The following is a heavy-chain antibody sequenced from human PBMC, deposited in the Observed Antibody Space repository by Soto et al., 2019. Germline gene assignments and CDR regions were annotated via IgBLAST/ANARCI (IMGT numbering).Heavy chain of an antibody. CDR2: ISGSGGST. CDR1: GFTFSSYA. J-gene: IGHJ4*02. V-gene: IGHV3-23*01. CDR3: AKERALRVIAVAHKPYFDY. D-gene: IGHD6-19*01. Sequence: GGSLRLSCAASGFTFSSYAMSWVRQAPGKGLEWVSAISGSGGSTYYADSVKGRFTISRDNSKNTLYLQMNSLRAEDTAVYYCAKERALRVIAVAHKPYFDYWGQGTLVTVSS.